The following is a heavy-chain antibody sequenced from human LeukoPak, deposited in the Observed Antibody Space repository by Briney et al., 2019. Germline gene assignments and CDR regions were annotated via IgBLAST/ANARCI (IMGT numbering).Heavy chain of an antibody. CDR3: ARLPTGYPNWFDT. CDR1: GGSISRYY. Sequence: SETLSLTCTVSGGSISRYYWSWIRQPPGKGLEWIGYIYYSGSTNYNPSLKSRVTISVDTSKNQFSLKLSSVTAADTAVYYCARLPTGYPNWFDTWGQGILVTVSS. V-gene: IGHV4-59*01. D-gene: IGHD5-18*01. CDR2: IYYSGST. J-gene: IGHJ5*02.